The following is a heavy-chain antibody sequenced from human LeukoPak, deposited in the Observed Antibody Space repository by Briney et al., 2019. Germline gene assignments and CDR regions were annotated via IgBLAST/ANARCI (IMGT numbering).Heavy chain of an antibody. D-gene: IGHD3-10*01. J-gene: IGHJ4*02. CDR1: GYTFTGYG. CDR3: ARALLWFGELLLFDY. V-gene: IGHV1-18*01. Sequence: GASVKVSCKASGYTFTGYGISWVRQAPGQGLEWMGWISAYNGNTNYAQKLQGRVTMTTDTSTSTAYMELRSLRSDDTAVYYCARALLWFGELLLFDYWGQGTLVTVSS. CDR2: ISAYNGNT.